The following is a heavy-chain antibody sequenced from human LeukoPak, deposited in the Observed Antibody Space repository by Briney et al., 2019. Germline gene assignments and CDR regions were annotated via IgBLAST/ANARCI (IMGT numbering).Heavy chain of an antibody. Sequence: SETLSLTCTVSGGSISSYYWSWIRQPPGKGLEWIGYIYYSGSTNYNPSLKSRVTISVDTSKNQFSLKLSSVTAADTAVYYCARDRIALPNWFDPWGQGTLVTVSS. CDR2: IYYSGST. D-gene: IGHD6-13*01. CDR1: GGSISSYY. J-gene: IGHJ5*02. V-gene: IGHV4-59*12. CDR3: ARDRIALPNWFDP.